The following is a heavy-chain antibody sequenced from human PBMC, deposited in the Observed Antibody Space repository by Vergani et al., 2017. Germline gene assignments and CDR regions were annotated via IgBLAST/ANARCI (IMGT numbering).Heavy chain of an antibody. CDR3: ARGPMTLRYKLDY. J-gene: IGHJ4*02. CDR1: GGSFSGYY. V-gene: IGHV4-34*01. D-gene: IGHD1-1*01. CDR2: INHSGST. Sequence: QVQLQQWGAGLLKPSETLSLTCAVYGGSFSGYYWSWIRQPPGKGLEWIGEINHSGSTNYNPSLKSPVTISVDTSKNQFSLKLSSVTAADTAVYYGARGPMTLRYKLDYWGQGTLVTVSS.